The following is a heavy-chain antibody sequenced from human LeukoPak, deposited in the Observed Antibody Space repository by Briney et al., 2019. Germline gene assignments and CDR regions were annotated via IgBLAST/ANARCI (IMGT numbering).Heavy chain of an antibody. CDR3: ARDCSGGSCYFFY. D-gene: IGHD2-15*01. J-gene: IGHJ4*02. Sequence: GGSLRLSCAASGFTFSDYYMSWIRQAPGKGLEWVSYISSSGSTIYYADSVKGRFTISRDNAKNSLYLQMDSLRAEDTAVYYCARDCSGGSCYFFYWGQGTLVTVSS. CDR1: GFTFSDYY. V-gene: IGHV3-11*01. CDR2: ISSSGSTI.